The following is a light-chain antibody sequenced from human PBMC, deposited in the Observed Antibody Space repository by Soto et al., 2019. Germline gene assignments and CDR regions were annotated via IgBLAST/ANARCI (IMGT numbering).Light chain of an antibody. Sequence: EIVMTQSPATLSVSPEERVTLSSRASESVSYSLAWYQQIPGQAPRLLMYGASTRATGVPARFSGSGSGTEFTLTISSLQSEDFAVYYCQQYDDWPVWTFGQGTKVDI. J-gene: IGKJ1*01. CDR1: ESVSYS. CDR3: QQYDDWPVWT. CDR2: GAS. V-gene: IGKV3-15*01.